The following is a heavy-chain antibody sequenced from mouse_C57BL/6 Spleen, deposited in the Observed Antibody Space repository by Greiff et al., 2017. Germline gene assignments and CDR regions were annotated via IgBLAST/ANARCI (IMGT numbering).Heavy chain of an antibody. V-gene: IGHV1-26*01. J-gene: IGHJ3*01. Sequence: VQLQQSGPELVKPGASVKISCKASGYTFTDYYMNWVKQSHGKSLEWIGDINPNNGGTSYNQKFKGKATLTVDKSSSTAYMELRSLTSEDSAVYYCATYNPFAYWGQGTLVTVSA. D-gene: IGHD1-3*01. CDR2: INPNNGGT. CDR1: GYTFTDYY. CDR3: ATYNPFAY.